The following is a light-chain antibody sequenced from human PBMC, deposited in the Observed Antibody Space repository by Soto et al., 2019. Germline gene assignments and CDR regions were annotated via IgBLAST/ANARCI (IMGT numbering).Light chain of an antibody. V-gene: IGKV3-20*01. J-gene: IGKJ2*01. CDR1: QSVSSSY. Sequence: EIVLAQSPGTLSLSPGERATLSCRASQSVSSSYLAWYQQKPGQAPRLHSYGASYRATGIPDRFSGSGSGTDLHLHISRLEEEDFGGYYCQKFGSSLYTFGQGNQLEVK. CDR3: QKFGSSLYT. CDR2: GAS.